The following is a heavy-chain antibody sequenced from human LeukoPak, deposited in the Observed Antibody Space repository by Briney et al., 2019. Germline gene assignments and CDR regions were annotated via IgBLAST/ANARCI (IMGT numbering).Heavy chain of an antibody. V-gene: IGHV4-39*07. CDR3: ARDHGSYYYMDV. CDR2: IYYSGST. Sequence: SETLSLTCTVSGGSISSSSYYWGWIRQPPGKGLEWIGSIYYSGSTYYHPSLKSRVTISVDTSKNQFSLKLSSVTAADTAVYYCARDHGSYYYMDVWGKGTTVTVSS. J-gene: IGHJ6*03. CDR1: GGSISSSSYY. D-gene: IGHD2-15*01.